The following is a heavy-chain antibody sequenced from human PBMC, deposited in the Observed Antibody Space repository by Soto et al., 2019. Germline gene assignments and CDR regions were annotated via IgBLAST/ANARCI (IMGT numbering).Heavy chain of an antibody. CDR1: GGSISSYY. V-gene: IGHV4-59*12. CDR3: ARRNFDFVMGV. CDR2: IYYSGST. Sequence: PSETLSLTCTVSGGSISSYYWSWIRQPPGKGLEWIGYIYYSGSTNYNPSLKSRVTISVVTSKNQFSLKLTSVTAADTAVYYCARRNFDFVMGVWGQGTTVTVSS. J-gene: IGHJ6*02. D-gene: IGHD3-9*01.